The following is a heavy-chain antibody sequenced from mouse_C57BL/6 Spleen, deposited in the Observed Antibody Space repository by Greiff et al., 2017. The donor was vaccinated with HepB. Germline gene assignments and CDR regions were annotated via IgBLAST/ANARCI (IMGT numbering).Heavy chain of an antibody. CDR3: ARTCSPYAMDY. Sequence: VQLQESGAELVKPGASVKISCKASGYAFSSYWMNWVKQRPGKGLEWIGQIYPGDGDTNYNGKFKGKATLTADKSSSTAYMQLSSLTSEDSAVYFCARTCSPYAMDYWGQGTSVTVSS. D-gene: IGHD1-1*01. V-gene: IGHV1-80*01. CDR2: IYPGDGDT. CDR1: GYAFSSYW. J-gene: IGHJ4*01.